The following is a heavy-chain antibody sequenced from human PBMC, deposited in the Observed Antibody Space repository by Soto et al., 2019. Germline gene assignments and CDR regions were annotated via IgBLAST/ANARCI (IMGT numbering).Heavy chain of an antibody. CDR3: TTGLSNGYYNFDF. CDR1: RFTFRDAW. J-gene: IGHJ4*02. V-gene: IGHV3-15*01. Sequence: EGQLVESGGDLVKPGGSLRLSCAASRFTFRDAWMSWVRQAPGKGLEWVGRIKREIDGGTTDYAAPVKGRFTISRDDSENTLYLQMNSLKTEHTAVYYCTTGLSNGYYNFDFWGQGTLVTVSS. CDR2: IKREIDGGTT. D-gene: IGHD3-22*01.